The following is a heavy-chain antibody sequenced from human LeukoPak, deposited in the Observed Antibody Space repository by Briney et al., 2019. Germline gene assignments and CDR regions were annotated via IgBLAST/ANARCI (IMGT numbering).Heavy chain of an antibody. D-gene: IGHD5-12*01. CDR3: ATAGLRRLKNAFDI. J-gene: IGHJ3*02. CDR1: GYTLTELS. CDR2: FDPEDGET. V-gene: IGHV1-24*01. Sequence: ASVKVSCKVSGYTLTELSMHWVRQAPGKGLEWMGGFDPEDGETIYAQKFQGRVTMTEDTSTDTAYMELSSLRSEDTAVYYCATAGLRRLKNAFDIWGQGTMVTVSS.